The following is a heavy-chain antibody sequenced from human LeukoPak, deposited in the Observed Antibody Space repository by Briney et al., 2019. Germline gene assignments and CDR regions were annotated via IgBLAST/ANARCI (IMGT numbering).Heavy chain of an antibody. Sequence: GGSLRLSCAASGFTFSSYNMNWVRQAPGKGLEWVSYISDSSTTIYYADSVKGRFTISRDNAKNSLDLQMNSLRVEDTGIYYCVKVAKYYYGSETYYFFEHWGQGTLVTASS. CDR2: ISDSSTTI. CDR3: VKVAKYYYGSETYYFFEH. D-gene: IGHD3-10*01. V-gene: IGHV3-48*04. CDR1: GFTFSSYN. J-gene: IGHJ4*02.